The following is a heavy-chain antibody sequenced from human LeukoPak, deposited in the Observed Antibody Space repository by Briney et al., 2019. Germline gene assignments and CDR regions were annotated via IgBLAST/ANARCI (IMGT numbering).Heavy chain of an antibody. V-gene: IGHV4-34*01. CDR3: SRRPFLYGFRTYFDN. J-gene: IGHJ4*02. D-gene: IGHD3-10*01. Sequence: PSETLSLTCAVYGGTFSAFHWNWTRQSPAKGLEWLGEMKQSGTPRYNPSLQSRVTISVDKSKNQFSLNVRSVTAADTAVYYCSRRPFLYGFRTYFDNWAQGTLVTVSS. CDR2: MKQSGTP. CDR1: GGTFSAFH.